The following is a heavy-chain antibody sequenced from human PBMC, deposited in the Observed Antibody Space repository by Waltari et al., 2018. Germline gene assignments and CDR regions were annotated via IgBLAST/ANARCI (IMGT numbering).Heavy chain of an antibody. CDR3: ARDRGRGIYLDS. CDR2: IQRSGRT. D-gene: IGHD2-15*01. Sequence: QMQLQESGPGLVKPSGTLSLTCTVSGDSMSSSDWWSWVRQTPEKGLEWMGQIQRSGRTHYNPSFESRVTISIDTSKNQFSLKVTSMTAADTAVYYCARDRGRGIYLDSWGRGTLVTVSP. CDR1: GDSMSSSDW. J-gene: IGHJ4*02. V-gene: IGHV4-4*02.